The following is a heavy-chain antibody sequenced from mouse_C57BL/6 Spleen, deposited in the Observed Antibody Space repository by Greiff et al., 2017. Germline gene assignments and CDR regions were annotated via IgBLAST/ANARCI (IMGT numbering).Heavy chain of an antibody. V-gene: IGHV3-6*01. Sequence: DVQLQESGPGLVKPSQSLSLTCSVTGYSITSGYYWNWIRQFPGNKLEWMGYISYDGSNNYNPSLKNRISITRDTSKNQFFLKLNSVTTEDTATYYCARSYDYPAWFAYWGQGTLVTVSA. J-gene: IGHJ3*01. CDR2: ISYDGSN. D-gene: IGHD2-4*01. CDR3: ARSYDYPAWFAY. CDR1: GYSITSGYY.